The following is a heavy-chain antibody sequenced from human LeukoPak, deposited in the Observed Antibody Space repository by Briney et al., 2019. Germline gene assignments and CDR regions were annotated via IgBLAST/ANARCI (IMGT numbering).Heavy chain of an antibody. D-gene: IGHD3-3*01. CDR1: SFIFNNYG. Sequence: GASVKVSCKASSFIFNNYGISWVRQAPGQGLEWMGWISVYNDNTKYSQNLQGRVTLTTDKSTNTAYMELRSLRSDDTAVYYCARRGNYDFWSGYYTVESYFDYWGQGTLVTVSS. CDR2: ISVYNDNT. CDR3: ARRGNYDFWSGYYTVESYFDY. V-gene: IGHV1-18*01. J-gene: IGHJ4*02.